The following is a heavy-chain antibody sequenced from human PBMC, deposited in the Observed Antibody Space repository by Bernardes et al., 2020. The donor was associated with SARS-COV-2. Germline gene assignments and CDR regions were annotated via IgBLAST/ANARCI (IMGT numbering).Heavy chain of an antibody. CDR2: ISSSRSYI. Sequence: GGSLRLSCAASGFTFSSYTMYWVRQAPGKGLEWVSSISSSRSYIFYADSVKGRFTISRDNAKNSLYLQMNSLRVEDTAVYYCARIEYGVSGFDPWGQGTLVTVSS. CDR3: ARIEYGVSGFDP. V-gene: IGHV3-21*01. CDR1: GFTFSSYT. J-gene: IGHJ5*02. D-gene: IGHD4-17*01.